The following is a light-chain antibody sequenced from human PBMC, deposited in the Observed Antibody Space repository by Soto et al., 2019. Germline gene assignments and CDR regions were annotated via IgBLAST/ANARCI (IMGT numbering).Light chain of an antibody. CDR1: QSISTW. CDR2: TAS. J-gene: IGKJ1*01. Sequence: DIPMTQSPSTLSASVGDRVTITCRDSQSISTWLAWDQQKPGKAPKLLIYTASNLERGFPSRFSGSGSVTEFTITISSLQPDDFATYYCQQRNRYPRTFGQGTKVE. V-gene: IGKV1-5*03. CDR3: QQRNRYPRT.